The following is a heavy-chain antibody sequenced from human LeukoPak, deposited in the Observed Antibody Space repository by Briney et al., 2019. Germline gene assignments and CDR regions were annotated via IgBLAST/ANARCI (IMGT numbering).Heavy chain of an antibody. CDR3: ARDLLRDYYFDY. CDR2: INPNDGST. Sequence: ASVKVSCKASGYTFTSYYMHWVRQAPGQGLEWMGIINPNDGSTSYAQKFQGRVTMTRDTSTSTVYMDLSSLRSEDTAVYYCARDLLRDYYFDYWGQGTLVTVSS. CDR1: GYTFTSYY. J-gene: IGHJ4*02. V-gene: IGHV1-46*01.